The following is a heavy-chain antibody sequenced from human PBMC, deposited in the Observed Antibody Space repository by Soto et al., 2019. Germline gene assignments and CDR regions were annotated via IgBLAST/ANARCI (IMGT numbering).Heavy chain of an antibody. CDR3: ARSSPSLDY. D-gene: IGHD3-10*01. V-gene: IGHV1-18*04. Sequence: SVKGSCKTSGYMFRNYAISWVRQAPGQGLEWMGWISVSNDNTDSAHALRGRLTMTTDTSTSTAYLELTSLMSNDTAVYYCARSSPSLDYWGQGSLVTVYS. CDR2: ISVSNDNT. CDR1: GYMFRNYA. J-gene: IGHJ4*02.